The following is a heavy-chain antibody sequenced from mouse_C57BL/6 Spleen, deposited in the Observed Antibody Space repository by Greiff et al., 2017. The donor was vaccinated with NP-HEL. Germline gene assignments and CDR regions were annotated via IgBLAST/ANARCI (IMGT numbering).Heavy chain of an antibody. Sequence: VQLQQSGPELVKPGASVKLSCKASGYTFTSYDINWVKQRPGQGLEWIGWIYPRDGSTKYNEKFKGKATLTVDTSSSTAYMELHSLTSEDSAVYVCARWTYYYGSSYYFDYWGQGTTLTVSS. J-gene: IGHJ2*01. V-gene: IGHV1-85*01. CDR1: GYTFTSYD. CDR2: IYPRDGST. CDR3: ARWTYYYGSSYYFDY. D-gene: IGHD1-1*01.